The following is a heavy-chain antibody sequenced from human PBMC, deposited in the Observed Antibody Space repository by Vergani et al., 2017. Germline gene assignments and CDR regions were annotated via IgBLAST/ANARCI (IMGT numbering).Heavy chain of an antibody. Sequence: EVQLVESGGGLVKPGGSLRLSCAASGFTFSSYWMSWVRQAPGKGLEWVANIKQDGSEKYYVDSVKGRFTISRDNAKNSLYLQMNSLRAEDTAVYYCARARITMVRGVPRGYFDYWGQGTLVTVSS. D-gene: IGHD3-10*01. CDR3: ARARITMVRGVPRGYFDY. CDR2: IKQDGSEK. CDR1: GFTFSSYW. V-gene: IGHV3-7*01. J-gene: IGHJ4*02.